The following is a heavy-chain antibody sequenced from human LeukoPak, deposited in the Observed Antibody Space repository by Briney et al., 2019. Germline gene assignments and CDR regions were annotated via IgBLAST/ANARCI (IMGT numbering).Heavy chain of an antibody. V-gene: IGHV3-66*01. CDR1: GFTVSSNY. J-gene: IGHJ4*02. CDR3: ARETASGSYRKFDY. Sequence: GGSLRLSCAASGFTVSSNYMSWVRQAPGKGLEWVSVIYSGGSTYYADSVKGRFTISRDNSKNTLYLQMNSLRAEDTAVYYCARETASGSYRKFDYWGQGTLVTVSS. CDR2: IYSGGST. D-gene: IGHD1-26*01.